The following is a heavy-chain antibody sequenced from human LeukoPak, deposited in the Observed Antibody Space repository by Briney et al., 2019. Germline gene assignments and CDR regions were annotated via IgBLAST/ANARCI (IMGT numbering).Heavy chain of an antibody. CDR1: GYTLTSYG. CDR2: ISAYNGNT. V-gene: IGHV1-18*01. CDR3: ARAHRRVLRFLEWLLSDAFDY. Sequence: ASVKVSCKASGYTLTSYGISWVRQAPGQGLEWMGWISAYNGNTNYAQKLQGRVTMTTDTSTSTAYVELRRLRSDDTAVYYCARAHRRVLRFLEWLLSDAFDYWGQGTLVTVSS. D-gene: IGHD3-3*01. J-gene: IGHJ4*02.